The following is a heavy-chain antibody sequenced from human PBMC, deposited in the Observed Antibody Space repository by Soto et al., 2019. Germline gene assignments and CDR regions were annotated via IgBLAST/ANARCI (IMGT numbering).Heavy chain of an antibody. Sequence: ASVKVSCKASGYTFTSYGISWVRQAPGQGLEWMGWISAYNGNTNYAQKLQGRVTMTTDTSTSTAYMELRSLRSDDTAVYYCASDRFGDVDYYYYYGMDVRGQGTTVTVSS. V-gene: IGHV1-18*01. J-gene: IGHJ6*02. CDR2: ISAYNGNT. CDR3: ASDRFGDVDYYYYYGMDV. D-gene: IGHD3-10*01. CDR1: GYTFTSYG.